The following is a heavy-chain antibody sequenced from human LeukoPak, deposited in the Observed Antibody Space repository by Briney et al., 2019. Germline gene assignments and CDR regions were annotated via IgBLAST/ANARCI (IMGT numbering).Heavy chain of an antibody. CDR3: ARDLGSSGSIDY. Sequence: QSGGSLRLSCAASGFTFSTFGMHWVRQAPGKGLAWVTVIWNDGSYKYYSDSVKGRFTISRDNSKNTLYLQMNSLTAEDTAVYYCARDLGSSGSIDYWGQGTLVTVSS. CDR2: IWNDGSYK. CDR1: GFTFSTFG. J-gene: IGHJ4*02. V-gene: IGHV3-33*01. D-gene: IGHD3-22*01.